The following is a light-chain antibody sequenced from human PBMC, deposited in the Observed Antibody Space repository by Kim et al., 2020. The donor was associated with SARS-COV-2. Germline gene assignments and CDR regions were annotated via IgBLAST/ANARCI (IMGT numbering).Light chain of an antibody. Sequence: DIVMTQSPDSLAVSLGERATINCKSSQSVLYSSNNKNYLAWYQKKPGQPPKLLIYWASTRESGVPDRFSGSGSGTDFTLSISSLQAEDVAVYYCQQSYSTPRTFGQGTKVDIK. V-gene: IGKV4-1*01. CDR2: WAS. J-gene: IGKJ1*01. CDR3: QQSYSTPRT. CDR1: QSVLYSSNNKNY.